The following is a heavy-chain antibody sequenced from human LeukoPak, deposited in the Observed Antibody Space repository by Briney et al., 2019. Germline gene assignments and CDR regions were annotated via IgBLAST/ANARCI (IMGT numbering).Heavy chain of an antibody. CDR2: ISYDGSNK. CDR3: AKGVIRGVISWFDS. CDR1: GFTFSSDG. Sequence: GGSLRVSCAASGFTFSSDGMHWVRQAPGKGLEWVALISYDGSNKYYADSVKGRFTISRDNSKNTLYLQMNSLRAEDTAVYYCAKGVIRGVISWFDSRGQGTLVTVSS. V-gene: IGHV3-30*18. D-gene: IGHD3-10*01. J-gene: IGHJ5*01.